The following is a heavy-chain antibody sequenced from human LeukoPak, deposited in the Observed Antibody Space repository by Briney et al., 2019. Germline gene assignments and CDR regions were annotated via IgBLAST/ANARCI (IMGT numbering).Heavy chain of an antibody. V-gene: IGHV3-21*01. CDR1: GFTFSSYS. Sequence: GGSLRLSCAASGFTFSSYSMNWVRQAPGKGLEWVSSISSSSSYIYYAASVKGRFTISRDNAKNSLYLQMNSLRAEDTAVYYCARGGYYYDSSGYSYYFDYWGQGTLVTVSS. D-gene: IGHD3-22*01. J-gene: IGHJ4*02. CDR3: ARGGYYYDSSGYSYYFDY. CDR2: ISSSSSYI.